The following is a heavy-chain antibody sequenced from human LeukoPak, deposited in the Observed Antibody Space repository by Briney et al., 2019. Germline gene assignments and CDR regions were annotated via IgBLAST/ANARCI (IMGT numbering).Heavy chain of an antibody. CDR2: ISAYNGNT. J-gene: IGHJ4*02. D-gene: IGHD1-20*01. V-gene: IGHV1-18*01. CDR1: GYTFTSYG. CDR3: ASLNWNDVVY. Sequence: GASVKVSCKASGYTFTSYGISWVRQAPGQGLGWMGWISAYNGNTNYAQKLQGRVTMTTDTSTSTAYMELRSLTSDDTAVYYCASLNWNDVVYWGQGTLVTVSS.